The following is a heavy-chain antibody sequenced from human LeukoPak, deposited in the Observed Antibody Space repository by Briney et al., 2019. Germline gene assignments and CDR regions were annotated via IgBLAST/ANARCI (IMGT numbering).Heavy chain of an antibody. CDR1: GFTFNTYA. Sequence: GGSLILSCAASGFTFNTYAMSWVRQAPGKGLVWVSRIKSDGISTIYEDSVKGRFTISRDNAKNTLFLQMNSLRAEDTAVYYCARDRHYNMDVWGQGTTVTVSS. V-gene: IGHV3-74*01. CDR3: ARDRHYNMDV. CDR2: IKSDGIST. J-gene: IGHJ6*02.